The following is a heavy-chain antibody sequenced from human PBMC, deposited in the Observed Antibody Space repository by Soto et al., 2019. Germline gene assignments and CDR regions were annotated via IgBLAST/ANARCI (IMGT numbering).Heavy chain of an antibody. CDR2: ISSGSTTI. CDR1: GFIFSSYS. J-gene: IGHJ4*02. Sequence: RLSCEASGFIFSSYSMNWVRQAPGKGLEWVSYISSGSTTIYYADSVKGRFTISRDNSKNSLYLEMHSLRDEDTAVYYCARRYISGWYVVPFDYWGQGTLVTVSS. V-gene: IGHV3-48*02. D-gene: IGHD6-19*01. CDR3: ARRYISGWYVVPFDY.